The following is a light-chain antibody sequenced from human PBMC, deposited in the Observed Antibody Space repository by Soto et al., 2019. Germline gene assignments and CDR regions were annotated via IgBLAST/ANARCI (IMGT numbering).Light chain of an antibody. Sequence: DFQTTQSPSTLSASVGDRVTITCRASQNIRSRLAWFQQKPGKAPXXLIYDASSLESGVPQRFSGIGSGTEFTLTISSMKTDDFSTYYCQQYHSHWTFGQGTKVDIK. J-gene: IGKJ1*01. V-gene: IGKV1-5*01. CDR2: DAS. CDR3: QQYHSHWT. CDR1: QNIRSR.